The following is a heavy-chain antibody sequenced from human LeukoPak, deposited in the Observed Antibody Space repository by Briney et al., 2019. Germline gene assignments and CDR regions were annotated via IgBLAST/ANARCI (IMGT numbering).Heavy chain of an antibody. CDR2: IYYSGST. CDR1: GGSISSYY. J-gene: IGHJ5*02. CDR3: ARTLITMVRGVITWFDP. V-gene: IGHV4-59*01. Sequence: SETLPLTCTVSGGSISSYYWSWIRQPPGKGLEWIGYIYYSGSTNYNPSLKSRVTISVDTSKNQFSLKLSSVTAADTAVYYCARTLITMVRGVITWFDPWGQGTLVTVSS. D-gene: IGHD3-10*01.